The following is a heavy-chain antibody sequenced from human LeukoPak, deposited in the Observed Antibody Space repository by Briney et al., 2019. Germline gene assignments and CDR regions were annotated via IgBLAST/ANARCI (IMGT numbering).Heavy chain of an antibody. D-gene: IGHD2-21*01. V-gene: IGHV3-7*01. J-gene: IGHJ6*02. CDR2: IKQDGSEK. CDR3: AKYCGGDCYGMDV. CDR1: GFTFSSYW. Sequence: GGSLRLSCTASGFTFSSYWMSWVRQAPGKGLEWVANIKQDGSEKDYVDSVKGRFTISRDNAKNSLYLQMNSLRAEDTAVYYCAKYCGGDCYGMDVWGQGTTVTVSS.